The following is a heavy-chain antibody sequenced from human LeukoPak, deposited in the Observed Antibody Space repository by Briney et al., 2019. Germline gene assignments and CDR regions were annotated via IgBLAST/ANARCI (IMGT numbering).Heavy chain of an antibody. D-gene: IGHD3-10*01. CDR2: IYYSGST. J-gene: IGHJ4*02. CDR1: GGSISSSSYY. V-gene: IGHV4-39*07. Sequence: PSETLSLTCTVSGGSISSSSYYWGWIRQPPGKGREWIGSIYYSGSTYYNPSPKSRVTISVDTSKNQFSLKLSSVTAADTAVYYCARVSGVLDYWGQGTLVTVSS. CDR3: ARVSGVLDY.